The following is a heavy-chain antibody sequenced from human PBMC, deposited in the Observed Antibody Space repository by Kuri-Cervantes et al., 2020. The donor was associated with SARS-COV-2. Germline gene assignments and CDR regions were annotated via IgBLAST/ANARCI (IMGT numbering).Heavy chain of an antibody. J-gene: IGHJ3*02. CDR1: GGTFSSYA. V-gene: IGHV1-69*13. D-gene: IGHD3-3*01. CDR2: IIPIFGTA. Sequence: SVKVSCKASGGTFSSYAISWVRQAPGQGLEWMGGIIPIFGTANYAQKFQGRVTITADESTSTAYMELSRLRSDDTAVYYCARDRRYDFWSGYSANDAFDIWGQGTMVTVSS. CDR3: ARDRRYDFWSGYSANDAFDI.